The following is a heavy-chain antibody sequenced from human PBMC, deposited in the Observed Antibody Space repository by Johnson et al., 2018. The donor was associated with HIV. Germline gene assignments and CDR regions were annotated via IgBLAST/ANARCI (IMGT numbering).Heavy chain of an antibody. CDR2: ISWNSGSI. CDR1: GFTFDDYA. Sequence: VQLVESGGGVVRPGGSLRLSCAASGFTFDDYAMHWVRQAPGKGLEWVSGISWNSGSIGYADSVKGRFTISRDNAKNSLYLQMTSLRAEDTAVYYCARDDRIVGASMGAFDIWGQGTMVTVSS. CDR3: ARDDRIVGASMGAFDI. V-gene: IGHV3-9*01. J-gene: IGHJ3*02. D-gene: IGHD1-26*01.